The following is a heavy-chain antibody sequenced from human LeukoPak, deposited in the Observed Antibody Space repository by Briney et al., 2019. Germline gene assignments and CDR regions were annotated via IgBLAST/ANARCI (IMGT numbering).Heavy chain of an antibody. V-gene: IGHV1-2*02. D-gene: IGHD3-10*01. CDR3: ASVSLPVTGPYAFDI. CDR2: INPNSGGT. J-gene: IGHJ3*02. CDR1: GYTFTGYY. Sequence: GASVKVSCKASGYTFTGYYMRWVRQAPGQGLEWMGWINPNSGGTNYAQKFQGRVTMTRDTSISTAYMELSRLRSDDTAVYYCASVSLPVTGPYAFDIWGQGTMVTVSS.